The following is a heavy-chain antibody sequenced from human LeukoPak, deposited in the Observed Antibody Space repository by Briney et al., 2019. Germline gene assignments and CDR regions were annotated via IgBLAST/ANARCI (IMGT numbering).Heavy chain of an antibody. CDR1: GYTFTGYY. CDR2: TNPNSGGT. J-gene: IGHJ3*01. V-gene: IGHV1-2*06. CDR3: ASGGGSFGDV. D-gene: IGHD2-15*01. Sequence: ASVKVSCKASGYTFTGYYMHWVRQAPGQGLEWMGRTNPNSGGTNYAQKFQGRVTMTGDTSISTDYMELSGLRSDDTAVYYCASGGGSFGDVWGQGTMVTVSS.